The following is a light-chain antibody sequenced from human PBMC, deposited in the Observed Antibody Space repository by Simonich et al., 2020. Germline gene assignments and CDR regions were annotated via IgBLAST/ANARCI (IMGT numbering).Light chain of an antibody. CDR1: QSVSSSY. CDR2: DAS. V-gene: IGKV3D-20*01. Sequence: EIVLTQSPGTLSLSPGERATLSCRASQSVSSSYLAWYQQKPGLAPRLLIYDASSRATGIPDMFSGSGSGTDFTLTISSLQSEDFAVYYCQQYNNWPPWTFGQGTKVEIK. CDR3: QQYNNWPPWT. J-gene: IGKJ1*01.